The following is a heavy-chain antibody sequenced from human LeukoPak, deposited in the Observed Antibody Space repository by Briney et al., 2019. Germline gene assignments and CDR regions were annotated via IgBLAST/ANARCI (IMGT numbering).Heavy chain of an antibody. Sequence: GRSLRLSCAASGFTFSSYGMHWVRQAPGKGLEWVAVIWYDGSNKYYADSVKGRFTISRDNSKNTLYLQMNGLRAEDTAVYYCAGEGIAVAGTLSYWGQGTLVTVSS. CDR2: IWYDGSNK. D-gene: IGHD6-19*01. CDR1: GFTFSSYG. CDR3: AGEGIAVAGTLSY. J-gene: IGHJ4*02. V-gene: IGHV3-33*01.